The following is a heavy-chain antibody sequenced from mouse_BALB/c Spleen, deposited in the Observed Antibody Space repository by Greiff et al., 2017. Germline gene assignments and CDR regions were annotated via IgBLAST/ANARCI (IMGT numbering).Heavy chain of an antibody. CDR1: GFTFSSYA. Sequence: DVMLVESGGGLVKPGGSLKLSCAASGFTFSSYAMSWVRQTPEKRLEWVASISSGGSTYYPDSVKGRFTISRDNARNILYLQMSSLRSEDTAMYYCAREGGDDYAMDYWGQGTSVTVSS. V-gene: IGHV5-6-5*01. CDR3: AREGGDDYAMDY. CDR2: ISSGGST. J-gene: IGHJ4*01.